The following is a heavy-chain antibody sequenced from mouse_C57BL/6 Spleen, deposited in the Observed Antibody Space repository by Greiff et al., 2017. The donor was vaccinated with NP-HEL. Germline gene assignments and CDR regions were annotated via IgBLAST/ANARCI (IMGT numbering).Heavy chain of an antibody. CDR2: IHPSDSDT. CDR3: AIGDYYGSSYDY. J-gene: IGHJ2*01. Sequence: QVHVKQSGAELVKPGASVKVSCKASGYTFTSYWMHWVKQRPGQGLEWIGRIHPSDSDTNYNQKFKGKATLTVDKSSSPAYMQLSSLTSEDSAVYYCAIGDYYGSSYDYWGQGTTLTVSS. D-gene: IGHD1-1*01. CDR1: GYTFTSYW. V-gene: IGHV1-74*01.